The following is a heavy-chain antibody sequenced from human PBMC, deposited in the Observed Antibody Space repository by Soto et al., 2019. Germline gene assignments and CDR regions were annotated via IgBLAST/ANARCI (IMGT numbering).Heavy chain of an antibody. V-gene: IGHV3-33*01. D-gene: IGHD1-26*01. CDR2: IWHDGNNK. Sequence: GGSLRLSCAASGFTFSNYGMHWVRQAPGKGLEWVAIIWHDGNNKYYADSVRGRFIISRDNSKNRLYLQMNSLRAEDTAVYYCASDLVGASDSYGLDVWGKGTPVTVSS. CDR3: ASDLVGASDSYGLDV. CDR1: GFTFSNYG. J-gene: IGHJ6*04.